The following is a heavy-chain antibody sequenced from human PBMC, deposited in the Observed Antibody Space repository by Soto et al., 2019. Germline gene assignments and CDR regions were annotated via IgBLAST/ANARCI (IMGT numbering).Heavy chain of an antibody. Sequence: GGSLRLSCAASGFTFSSYGMHWVRQAPGKGLEWVAVIWYDGSNKYYADSVKGRFTISRDNSKNTLYLQMNSLRAEDTAVYYCARDTVTTMVRGAPDYWGQGTLVTVSS. CDR1: GFTFSSYG. CDR3: ARDTVTTMVRGAPDY. D-gene: IGHD3-10*01. CDR2: IWYDGSNK. V-gene: IGHV3-33*01. J-gene: IGHJ4*02.